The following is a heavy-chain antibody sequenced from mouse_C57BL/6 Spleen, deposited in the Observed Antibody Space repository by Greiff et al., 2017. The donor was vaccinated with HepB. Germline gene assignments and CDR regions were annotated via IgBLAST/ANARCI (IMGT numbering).Heavy chain of an antibody. CDR1: LYTFTIYC. D-gene: IGHD2-2*01. J-gene: IGHJ4*01. CDR2: IYIGNGYT. V-gene: IGHV1-58*01. CDR3: ARVYYGYDVGYAMDY. Sequence: SSFTISFNTSLYTFTIYCINWVKQRPLHGLEWIGYIYIGNGYTEYNEKFKGKATLTSDTSSSTAYMQLISLTSEDSAIYFCARVYYGYDVGYAMDYWGQGTSVTVSS.